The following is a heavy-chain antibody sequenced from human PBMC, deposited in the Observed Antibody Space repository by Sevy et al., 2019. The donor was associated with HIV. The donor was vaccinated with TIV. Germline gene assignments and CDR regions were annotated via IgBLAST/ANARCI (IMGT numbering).Heavy chain of an antibody. CDR2: ITGSGNII. CDR1: GFTFSNYE. J-gene: IGHJ3*02. V-gene: IGHV3-48*03. CDR3: AREFGRDAFDI. Sequence: LSLTCAASGFTFSNYEMNWVRQAPGKGLEWISYITGSGNIIHYADSVKGRFTISRDNAKNSLNLQMNSLRTEDTAIYYCAREFGRDAFDIWGQGTMVTVSS. D-gene: IGHD1-26*01.